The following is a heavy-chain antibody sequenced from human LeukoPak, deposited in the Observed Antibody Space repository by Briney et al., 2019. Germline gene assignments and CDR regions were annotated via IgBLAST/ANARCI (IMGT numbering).Heavy chain of an antibody. CDR1: GYTLTELS. D-gene: IGHD3-10*01. V-gene: IGHV1-24*01. Sequence: ASVKVSCKVSGYTLTELSMHWVRQAPGKGLEWMGGFDPEDGETIYAQKFQGRVTMTEDTSTDTAYMELSSLRSEDTAVYYCASTVLWFGELWLGDIWGQGTMVTVSS. CDR2: FDPEDGET. J-gene: IGHJ3*02. CDR3: ASTVLWFGELWLGDI.